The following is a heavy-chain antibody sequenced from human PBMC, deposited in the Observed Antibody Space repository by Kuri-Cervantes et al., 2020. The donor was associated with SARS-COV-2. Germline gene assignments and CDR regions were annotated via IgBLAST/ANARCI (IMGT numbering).Heavy chain of an antibody. Sequence: ESLKISCAVYGGSFSGYYWSWIRQPPGKGLEWIGEINHSGSTNYNPSLKSRVTISVDTSKNQFSLKLSSVTAADTAVYYCAAGGAAPVWGQGTLVTFSS. CDR1: GGSFSGYY. CDR2: INHSGST. CDR3: AAGGAAPV. V-gene: IGHV4-34*01. J-gene: IGHJ4*02. D-gene: IGHD3-10*01.